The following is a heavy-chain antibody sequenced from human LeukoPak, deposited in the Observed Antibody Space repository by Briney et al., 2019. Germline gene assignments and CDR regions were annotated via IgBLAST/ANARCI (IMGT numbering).Heavy chain of an antibody. D-gene: IGHD4-17*01. CDR2: ISYDGSNK. CDR3: ARGDYGGLGDYFDY. V-gene: IGHV3-30*04. CDR1: GFTFSSYA. J-gene: IGHJ4*02. Sequence: GGSLRLSCAASGFTFSSYAMHWVRQAPGKGLEWVAVISYDGSNKYYADSVKGRFTISRDNSKNTLYLQMNSLRAEDTAVYYCARGDYGGLGDYFDYWGQGTLVTVSS.